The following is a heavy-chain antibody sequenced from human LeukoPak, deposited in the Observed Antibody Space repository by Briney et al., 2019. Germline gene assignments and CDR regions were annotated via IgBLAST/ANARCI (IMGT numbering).Heavy chain of an antibody. J-gene: IGHJ6*03. CDR1: GFSFGNSA. CDR3: AKDGSWGDYQFYFYIDV. CDR2: ISASDHYT. D-gene: IGHD3-16*01. Sequence: GGSLRLSCAVSGFSFGNSAMSWVRQAPGKGLEWISGISASDHYTYTADSLKGRFTISRDNSKNTLYLQMNSLRAEDTALYYCAKDGSWGDYQFYFYIDVWGKGTTVTVSS. V-gene: IGHV3-23*01.